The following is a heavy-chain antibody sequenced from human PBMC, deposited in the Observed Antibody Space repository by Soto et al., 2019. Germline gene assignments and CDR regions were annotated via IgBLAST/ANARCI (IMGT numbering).Heavy chain of an antibody. CDR2: IWYDGSNK. D-gene: IGHD3-22*01. J-gene: IGHJ4*02. CDR3: AREAGYYYDSSGCDY. V-gene: IGHV3-33*01. CDR1: GFTFSSYG. Sequence: QVQLVESGGGVVQPGRSLRLSCAASGFTFSSYGMHWVRQAPGKGLVWVAVIWYDGSNKYYADSVKGRFTISRDNSKNTLYLQMNSLRAEDTAVYYCAREAGYYYDSSGCDYWGQGTLVTVSS.